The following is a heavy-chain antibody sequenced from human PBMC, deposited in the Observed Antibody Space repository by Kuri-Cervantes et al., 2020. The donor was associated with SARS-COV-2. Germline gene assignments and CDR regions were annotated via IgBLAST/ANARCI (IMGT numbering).Heavy chain of an antibody. D-gene: IGHD2-2*02. Sequence: SETLSLTCTVSGGSISSYYWSWIRQPPGKGLEWIGYIYYSGSTNYNPSLKSRVTISADTSKNQFSLKLSSVTAADTAVYYCARGGGGYCSSTSCYSYWGQGTLVTVSS. V-gene: IGHV4-59*12. CDR2: IYYSGST. J-gene: IGHJ4*02. CDR3: ARGGGGYCSSTSCYSY. CDR1: GGSISSYY.